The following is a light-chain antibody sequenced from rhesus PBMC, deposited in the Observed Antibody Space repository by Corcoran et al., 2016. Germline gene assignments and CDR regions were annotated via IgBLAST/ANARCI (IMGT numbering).Light chain of an antibody. V-gene: IGKV2-91*01. CDR3: LQAMQLPFT. Sequence: DIVMTQTPLSLPVTPGEPASISCRSSQSLLHSNGYTYLFWYLQKPGQSPQLLFYLGSNRASGVPERFSGIGSGTDFTLEISRVGAEVVGVYCCLQAMQLPFTFGPGTKLDIK. CDR1: QSLLHSNGYTY. CDR2: LGS. J-gene: IGKJ3*01.